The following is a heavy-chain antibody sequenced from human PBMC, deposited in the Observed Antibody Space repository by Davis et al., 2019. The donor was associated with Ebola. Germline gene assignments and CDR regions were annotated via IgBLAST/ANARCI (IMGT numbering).Heavy chain of an antibody. V-gene: IGHV1-18*01. CDR2: ISAYNGNT. Sequence: AASVTVSCKASGYTFTRYVITWVRQAPGQGLEWMGWISAYNGNTNYAQNLQGRVTMTTDTSTSTADMELRSLTSDDTAVYYCARDFGMITAAGTFDPWGQGTLVIVSS. CDR1: GYTFTRYV. J-gene: IGHJ5*02. CDR3: ARDFGMITAAGTFDP. D-gene: IGHD6-13*01.